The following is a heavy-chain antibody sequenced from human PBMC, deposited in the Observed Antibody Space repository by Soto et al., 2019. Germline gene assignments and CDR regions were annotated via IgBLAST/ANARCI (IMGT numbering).Heavy chain of an antibody. Sequence: SETLSLTCAVYGGSFSAYYWSWVRQPPGKGLGWIGEIIHSEGTKYNPSLKSRVTISVDTSKNQFSLKLSSVTAADTAVYYCARQRPTDGRWEFANYYGMDVWGQGTPVTV. CDR2: IIHSEGT. CDR1: GGSFSAYY. V-gene: IGHV4-34*12. J-gene: IGHJ6*02. CDR3: ARQRPTDGRWEFANYYGMDV. D-gene: IGHD1-26*01.